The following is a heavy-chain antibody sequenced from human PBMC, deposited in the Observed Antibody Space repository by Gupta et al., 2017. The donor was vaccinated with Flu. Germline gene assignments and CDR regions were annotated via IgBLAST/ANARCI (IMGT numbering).Heavy chain of an antibody. V-gene: IGHV3-73*02. D-gene: IGHD6-6*01. CDR1: GFTFSAAA. CDR2: IRSKINSYAT. J-gene: IGHJ4*02. CDR3: TTYSNSSDNY. Sequence: EVQLVESGGGLVQPGGSLKVSCAASGFTFSAAAMHWARQAPGKGLEWVGRIRSKINSYATVYSASVKGRFTISRDDSKNTAYLQMNNLQTEDTAVYYFTTYSNSSDNYWGQGTLVTVSS.